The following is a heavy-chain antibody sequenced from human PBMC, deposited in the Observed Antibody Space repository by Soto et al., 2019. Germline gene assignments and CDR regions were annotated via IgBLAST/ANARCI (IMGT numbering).Heavy chain of an antibody. CDR1: GDSVSSNSAA. Sequence: PSQTLSLTCVISGDSVSSNSAAWNWIRQSPSRDLEWLGRTYYRSKWYNDYAVSVKSRITINPDTSKNQFSLQLNSVTPEDTAVYYCASIAVAGEYNWFDPWGQGTLVTVSS. J-gene: IGHJ5*02. D-gene: IGHD6-19*01. V-gene: IGHV6-1*01. CDR2: TYYRSKWYN. CDR3: ASIAVAGEYNWFDP.